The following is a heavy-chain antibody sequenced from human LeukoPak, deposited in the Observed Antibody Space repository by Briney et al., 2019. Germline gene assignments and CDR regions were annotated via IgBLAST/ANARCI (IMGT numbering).Heavy chain of an antibody. CDR2: INHSGST. Sequence: SETLSLTCAVYGGSFSAYYWSWIRQPPGKGLEWIAEINHSGSTHYNPSLKSRVSMSLDTPNNQFFLKLSSVTTADTAVYFCARAPGQWYYMDVWGKGTTVTVSS. CDR3: ARAPGQWYYMDV. V-gene: IGHV4-34*01. D-gene: IGHD6-19*01. J-gene: IGHJ6*03. CDR1: GGSFSAYY.